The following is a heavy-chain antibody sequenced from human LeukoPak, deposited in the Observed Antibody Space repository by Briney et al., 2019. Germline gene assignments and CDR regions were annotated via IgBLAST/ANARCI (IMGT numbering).Heavy chain of an antibody. Sequence: SETLSLTCTVSGGSISSYYWSWIRQPAGKGLEWIGRIYTSGSTNYNPSLKSRVTIPVDKSKNQFSLKLSSVTAADTAVYYCARDGGIAAAGNWFDPWGQGTLVTVSS. J-gene: IGHJ5*02. CDR3: ARDGGIAAAGNWFDP. CDR1: GGSISSYY. D-gene: IGHD6-13*01. CDR2: IYTSGST. V-gene: IGHV4-4*07.